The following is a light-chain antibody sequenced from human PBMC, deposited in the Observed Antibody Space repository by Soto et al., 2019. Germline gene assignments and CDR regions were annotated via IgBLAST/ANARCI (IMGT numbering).Light chain of an antibody. CDR3: QQYNDCPRT. Sequence: ETVMTQSPATLSVSPWERVTLSCGASEGVGSSLAWYQQKPGQAPRVLIYGASTTAPGIPARFSFSGSVTEVTLTISSLQSEEASAYHCQQYNDCPRTFGQGTKVDIK. V-gene: IGKV3-15*01. CDR2: GAS. CDR1: EGVGSS. J-gene: IGKJ1*01.